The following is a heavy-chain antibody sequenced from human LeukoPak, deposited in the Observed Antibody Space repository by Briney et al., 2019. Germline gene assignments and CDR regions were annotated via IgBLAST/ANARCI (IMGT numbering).Heavy chain of an antibody. V-gene: IGHV3-23*01. CDR1: GFTFSSYA. Sequence: RPGGSLRLSCAASGFTFSSYAMTWVRQAPGRGLEWVSVIGPSGGDIIYADSVKGRFTISRDNSANTLYLQMNSLRAEDTAVYYCARDHEITFGGANYFDYWGQGTLVTVSS. J-gene: IGHJ4*02. CDR3: ARDHEITFGGANYFDY. D-gene: IGHD3-16*01. CDR2: IGPSGGDI.